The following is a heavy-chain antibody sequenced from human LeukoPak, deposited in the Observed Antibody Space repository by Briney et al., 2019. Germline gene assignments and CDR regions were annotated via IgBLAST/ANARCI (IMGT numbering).Heavy chain of an antibody. D-gene: IGHD2-2*01. J-gene: IGHJ5*02. CDR3: AKVPESYCSSISCYLS. CDR2: IRIDGSRK. CDR1: GFTFNSYG. V-gene: IGHV3-30*02. Sequence: PGGSLRLSCAASGFTFNSYGIRWVRQAPGKGLRGGSFIRIDGSRKYYAASLKGRFIIFTDNSNNSLYLQMNSLRAGETAVYYYAKVPESYCSSISCYLSWGQGTLVSVSS.